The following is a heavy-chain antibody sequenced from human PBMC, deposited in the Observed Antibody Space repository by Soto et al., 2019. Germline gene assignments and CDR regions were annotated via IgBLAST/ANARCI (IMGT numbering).Heavy chain of an antibody. J-gene: IGHJ6*03. V-gene: IGHV3-21*01. CDR1: GFTLGGST. Sequence: EMQLVESGGGLVKPGGSLRLSCAASGFTLGGSTMHWVRQAPGKGLEWVSSISISSTDIYYADSVKGRFTISRDNANNSLFMQLNSVRAEDTAVYYCARARAWDYNYYYYYLGVWGNGTTVTVSS. D-gene: IGHD4-4*01. CDR2: ISISSTDI. CDR3: ARARAWDYNYYYYYLGV.